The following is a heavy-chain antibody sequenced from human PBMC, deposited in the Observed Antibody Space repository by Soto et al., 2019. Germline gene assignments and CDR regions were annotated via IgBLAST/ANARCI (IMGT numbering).Heavy chain of an antibody. CDR2: ISSSSSYI. V-gene: IGHV3-21*01. J-gene: IGHJ3*02. Sequence: GGSLRLSCAASGFTFSSYSMNWVRQAPGKGLEWVSSISSSSSYIYYADSVKGRFTISRDNAKNSLYLQMNSLRAEDTAVYYCARVFINSRGRDAFDIWGQGTMVTVSS. D-gene: IGHD3-16*02. CDR3: ARVFINSRGRDAFDI. CDR1: GFTFSSYS.